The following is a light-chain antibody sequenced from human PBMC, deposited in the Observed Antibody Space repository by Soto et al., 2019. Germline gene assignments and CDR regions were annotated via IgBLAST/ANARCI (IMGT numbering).Light chain of an antibody. V-gene: IGKV1-39*01. CDR3: QQSYTTPRT. CDR2: AAS. J-gene: IGKJ1*01. CDR1: QNISTF. Sequence: DIPMTQSPSSLSASVGDRVSVTCRASQNISTFLNWYQQRPGEAPKLLIYAASSLQSGVPSRFSGSGSGADFTLTIGSLQPEDFATYYCQQSYTTPRTFGQGTKVEVK.